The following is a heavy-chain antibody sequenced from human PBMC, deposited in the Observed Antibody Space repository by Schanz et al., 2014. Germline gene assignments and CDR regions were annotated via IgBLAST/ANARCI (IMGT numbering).Heavy chain of an antibody. D-gene: IGHD3-10*01. J-gene: IGHJ4*02. Sequence: QVQLVESGGGLVKPGGSLRLSCAASGFTFSDYYMSWIRQAPGKGLEWVSYISSSGSYTNYADSVKGRFTTSRDNGKKSMYLQMNSLRAEDTAVYYCASPALVQGLMPEYYFDYWGQGTLVTVSS. CDR3: ASPALVQGLMPEYYFDY. V-gene: IGHV3-11*05. CDR1: GFTFSDYY. CDR2: ISSSGSYT.